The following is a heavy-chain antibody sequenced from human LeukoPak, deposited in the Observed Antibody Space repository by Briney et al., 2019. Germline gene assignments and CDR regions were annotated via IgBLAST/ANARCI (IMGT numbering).Heavy chain of an antibody. D-gene: IGHD3-3*01. CDR1: GGSISSSSYY. Sequence: SETLSLTCTVSGGSISSSSYYWGWIRQPPGKGLEWIGYIYYSGSTNYNPSLKSRVTISVDTSKNQFSLKLSSVTAADTAVYYCAGSRSITIFGSLYWGQGTLVTVSS. V-gene: IGHV4-61*05. CDR2: IYYSGST. CDR3: AGSRSITIFGSLY. J-gene: IGHJ4*02.